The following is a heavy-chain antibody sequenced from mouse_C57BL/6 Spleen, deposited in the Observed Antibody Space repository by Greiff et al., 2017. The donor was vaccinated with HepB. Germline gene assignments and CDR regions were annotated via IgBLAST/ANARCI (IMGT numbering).Heavy chain of an antibody. CDR1: GFNIKDYY. J-gene: IGHJ4*01. CDR3: ARWADGSSLGEPGENAMDY. CDR2: IDPEDGET. D-gene: IGHD1-1*01. V-gene: IGHV14-2*01. Sequence: VQLKQSGAELVKPGASVKLSCTASGFNIKDYYMHWVKQRPEQGLEWIGRIDPEDGETKYAPKFQGKATITADTSSNTAYLQLSSLTSEDTAVYYCARWADGSSLGEPGENAMDYWGQGTAVTVSS.